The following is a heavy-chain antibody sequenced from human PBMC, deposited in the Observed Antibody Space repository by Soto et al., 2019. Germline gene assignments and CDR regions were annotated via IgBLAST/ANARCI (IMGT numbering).Heavy chain of an antibody. D-gene: IGHD4-17*01. CDR1: GYTFTIYA. CDR3: ARVADPGDYGTFDY. Sequence: ASVKVSCTDSGYTFTIYAMHWVRQAPGQRLEWMGWINAGNGNTKYSQKFQGRVTITRDTSASTAYMELSSLRSEDTAVYYCARVADPGDYGTFDYWGQGTLVTVSS. J-gene: IGHJ4*02. CDR2: INAGNGNT. V-gene: IGHV1-3*01.